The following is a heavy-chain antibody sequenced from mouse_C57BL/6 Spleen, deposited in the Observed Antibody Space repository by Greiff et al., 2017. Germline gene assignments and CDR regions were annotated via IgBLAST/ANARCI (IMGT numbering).Heavy chain of an antibody. CDR3: ARRGTTVVAGGYYAMDY. CDR1: GYTFTDYY. D-gene: IGHD1-1*01. CDR2: INPNNGGT. V-gene: IGHV1-26*01. Sequence: VQLQQSGPELVKPGASVKISCKASGYTFTDYYMNWVKQSHGKSLEWIGDINPNNGGTSYNQKFKGKATLTVDKSSRTAYMELRSLTSEDSAVYYCARRGTTVVAGGYYAMDYWGQGTSVTVSS. J-gene: IGHJ4*01.